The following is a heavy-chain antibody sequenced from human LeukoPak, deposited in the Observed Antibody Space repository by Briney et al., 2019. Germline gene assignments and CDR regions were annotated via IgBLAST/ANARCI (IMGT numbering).Heavy chain of an antibody. J-gene: IGHJ6*03. Sequence: SETLSLTCTVSGGSIRGHYWSWIRQPPGKGLEWIGYIYYSGSTNYNPSLKSRVTISVDTSKNQFSLKLSSVTAADTAVYYGARAVAGNDGPNYYYYYYMDVWGKGTTVTVSS. CDR2: IYYSGST. D-gene: IGHD6-19*01. V-gene: IGHV4-59*11. CDR3: ARAVAGNDGPNYYYYYYMDV. CDR1: GGSIRGHY.